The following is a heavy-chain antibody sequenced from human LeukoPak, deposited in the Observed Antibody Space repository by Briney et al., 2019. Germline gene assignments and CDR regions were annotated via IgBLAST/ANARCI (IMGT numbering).Heavy chain of an antibody. J-gene: IGHJ4*03. CDR1: GDPISSYY. V-gene: IGHV4-59*01. Sequence: PGETLTLTCTVSGDPISSYYLSWIRQSPGKGLEWVGYIDCSGSTNYNASLKSRVTISVGKSKNQFSLQLSSLNAGDTAVYYFARGIYPVALRTGATCFGHWGQGTLGNGSS. D-gene: IGHD1-26*01. CDR3: ARGIYPVALRTGATCFGH. CDR2: IDCSGST.